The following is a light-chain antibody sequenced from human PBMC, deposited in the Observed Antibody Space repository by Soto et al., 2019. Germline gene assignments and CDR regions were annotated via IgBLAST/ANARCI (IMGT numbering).Light chain of an antibody. Sequence: EIVLTQSPGTLSLSPGQRATLSCRASQSVSRSYLAWYQHKRGQAPRLLMFGTGSRATGIPDRFSGTRSGTDFTLIINRLEPEDFAVYYCQQYSSTPHTFGQGTKLEIK. V-gene: IGKV3-20*01. CDR2: GTG. CDR1: QSVSRSY. J-gene: IGKJ2*01. CDR3: QQYSSTPHT.